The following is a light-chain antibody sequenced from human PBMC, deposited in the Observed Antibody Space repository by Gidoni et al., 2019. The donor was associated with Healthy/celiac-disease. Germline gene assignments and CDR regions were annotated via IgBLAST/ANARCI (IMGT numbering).Light chain of an antibody. CDR1: QSVSSY. CDR2: DAS. CDR3: QQRSNWPRLT. J-gene: IGKJ4*01. V-gene: IGKV3-11*01. Sequence: IVLTPSPATLSLSPGESATLSCRASQSVSSYLSWYQQKPGQAPRLLIYDASNRATGIPARFSGSGSGTDFTLTISSLEPEDFAVYYCQQRSNWPRLTFGGGTKVEIK.